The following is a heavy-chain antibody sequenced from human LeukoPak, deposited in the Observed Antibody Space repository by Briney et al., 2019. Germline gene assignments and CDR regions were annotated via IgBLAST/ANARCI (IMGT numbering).Heavy chain of an antibody. Sequence: GGSLRLSCAASGFTFSSYGKPWVRQAPGKGLEWVAVIWYDGSNKYYADSVKGRFTISRDNSKNTLYLQMNSLRAEDTAVYYCARDPSHGSGSYYGTNWGQGTLVTVSS. J-gene: IGHJ4*02. V-gene: IGHV3-33*01. CDR2: IWYDGSNK. CDR1: GFTFSSYG. D-gene: IGHD3-10*01. CDR3: ARDPSHGSGSYYGTN.